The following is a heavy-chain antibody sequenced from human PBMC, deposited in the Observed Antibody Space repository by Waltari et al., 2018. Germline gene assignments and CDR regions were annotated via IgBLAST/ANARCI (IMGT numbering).Heavy chain of an antibody. CDR1: GYTFTSSD. J-gene: IGHJ3*02. Sequence: QVQLVQSGAEVKKPGASVKVSCKASGYTFTSSDINWVRQATGQGLEWMGGMNPIRGNTGYAQKVQGRVTITRNTSIRTAYMELSSLRSEDTAVYYCARSGIAGAQAFDIWGQGTMVTVSS. CDR2: MNPIRGNT. V-gene: IGHV1-8*03. D-gene: IGHD6-13*01. CDR3: ARSGIAGAQAFDI.